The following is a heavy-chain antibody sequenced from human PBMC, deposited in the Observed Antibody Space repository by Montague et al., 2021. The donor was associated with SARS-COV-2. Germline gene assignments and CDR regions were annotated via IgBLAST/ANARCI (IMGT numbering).Heavy chain of an antibody. J-gene: IGHJ3*02. CDR2: IYYSGTT. CDR3: ARDQAAKISFKGAFDI. V-gene: IGHV4-59*01. D-gene: IGHD3-3*01. Sequence: SETLSLTCTVSGGSISSYYWNWIRETPGKGLEWIGYIYYSGTTNYNPSLKSRVTISLDTPKNQFSLNLNSVTAADTAIYYCARDQAAKISFKGAFDIRGQGRMVTVSS. CDR1: GGSISSYY.